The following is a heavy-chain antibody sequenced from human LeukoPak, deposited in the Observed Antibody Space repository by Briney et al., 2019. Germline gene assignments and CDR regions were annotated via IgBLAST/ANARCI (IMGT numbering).Heavy chain of an antibody. D-gene: IGHD2-2*01. CDR1: GYAFTFYD. CDR3: AGALLRYCSGTSCDWFDP. CDR2: LNPNSGNT. V-gene: IGHV1-8*01. J-gene: IGHJ5*02. Sequence: AAVNLSCKASGYAFTFYDIDWVWHATGQGLEWMGWLNPNSGNTGYAQKFQSRVSMPRNTSRSTAYMELSSLRSEHTAVYYCAGALLRYCSGTSCDWFDPWGQGTLATVSS.